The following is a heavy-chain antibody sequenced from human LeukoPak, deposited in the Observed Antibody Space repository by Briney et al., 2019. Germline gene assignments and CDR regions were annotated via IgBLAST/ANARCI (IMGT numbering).Heavy chain of an antibody. CDR3: ARARAPVTRISSFDI. J-gene: IGHJ3*02. CDR1: GFTFSTYS. Sequence: GGSLRLSCAASGFTFSTYSMNRVRQAPGKGLEWVSYISSSSSIYYADSVKGRFTISRDNAKNSLYLQMNSLRADDTAVYYCARARAPVTRISSFDIWGQGTMVTVSS. V-gene: IGHV3-48*01. D-gene: IGHD4-17*01. CDR2: ISSSSSI.